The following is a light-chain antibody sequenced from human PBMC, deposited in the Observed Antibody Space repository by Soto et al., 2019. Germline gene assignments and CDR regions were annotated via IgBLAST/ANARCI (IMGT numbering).Light chain of an antibody. CDR3: QQYHNWPIT. J-gene: IGKJ5*01. CDR2: DAS. Sequence: EFVLTQSPGTLSLSPGERATLSCRASQTVRNNYLAWYQQKPGQAPRILMYDASTRATGIPARFSGSGSGTEFTLTISSLQSEDFAVYYCQQYHNWPITFGQGTRLEIK. CDR1: QTVRNN. V-gene: IGKV3-15*01.